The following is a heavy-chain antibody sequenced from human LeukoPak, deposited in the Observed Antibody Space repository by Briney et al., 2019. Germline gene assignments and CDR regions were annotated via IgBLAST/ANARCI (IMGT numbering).Heavy chain of an antibody. J-gene: IGHJ6*02. D-gene: IGHD6-13*01. CDR3: ARGFSSWYYYYYGMDV. Sequence: SETLSLTCAVYGGSFSGYYWSWIRQPPGKGLEWIGEINHSGSTNYNPSLKSRVTTSVDTSKNQFSLKLSSVTAADTAVYYCARGFSSWYYYYYGMDVWGQGTTVTVSS. V-gene: IGHV4-34*01. CDR2: INHSGST. CDR1: GGSFSGYY.